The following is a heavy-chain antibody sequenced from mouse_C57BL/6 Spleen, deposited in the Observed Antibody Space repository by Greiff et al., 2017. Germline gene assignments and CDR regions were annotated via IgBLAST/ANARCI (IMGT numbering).Heavy chain of an antibody. CDR2: IDPETGGT. J-gene: IGHJ4*01. CDR3: RGGDTAGAYYYAMDY. Sequence: QVQLQQSGAELVRPGASVTLSCKASGYTFTDYEMHWVKQTPVHGLEWIGAIDPETGGTAYNQKFKGKAILTAAKSSSTAYMELRSLTSEDSAVYYCRGGDTAGAYYYAMDYWGQGTSVTVSS. V-gene: IGHV1-15*01. D-gene: IGHD6-1*01. CDR1: GYTFTDYE.